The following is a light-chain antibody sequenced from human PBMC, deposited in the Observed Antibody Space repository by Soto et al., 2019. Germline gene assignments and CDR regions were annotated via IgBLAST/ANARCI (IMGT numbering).Light chain of an antibody. CDR1: QGISSY. J-gene: IGKJ4*01. CDR3: QQTDDFPLT. V-gene: IGKV1-9*01. Sequence: DIQLTQSPSFLSASVGDRVTITCRASQGISSYLAWYQKKPGKAPELLIYATSTLQNGVPSRFSGSGFGTDFTLSISSLQPEDSASYFCQQTDDFPLTFGGGTKVDIK. CDR2: ATS.